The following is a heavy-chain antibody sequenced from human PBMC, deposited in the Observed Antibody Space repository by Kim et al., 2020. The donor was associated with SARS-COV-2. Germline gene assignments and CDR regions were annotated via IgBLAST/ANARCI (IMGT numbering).Heavy chain of an antibody. V-gene: IGHV3-33*01. CDR1: GFTFSSYG. CDR2: IWYDGSNK. J-gene: IGHJ2*01. D-gene: IGHD3-10*01. Sequence: GGSLRLSCAASGFTFSSYGMHWVRQAPGKGLEWVAVIWYDGSNKYYADSVKGRFTISRDNSKNTLYLQMNSLRAEDTAVYYCAREFGPDSWYFDLWGRGTLAT. CDR3: AREFGPDSWYFDL.